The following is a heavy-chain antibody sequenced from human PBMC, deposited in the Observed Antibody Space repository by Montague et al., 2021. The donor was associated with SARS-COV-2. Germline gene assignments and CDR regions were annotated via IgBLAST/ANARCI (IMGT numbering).Heavy chain of an antibody. CDR2: ITSSGTTI. J-gene: IGHJ4*02. CDR3: ARAVGSYYGY. Sequence: SRSLSFSASGFPFSSYEMNWVRQAPGKGLEWISYITSSGTTIYYADSVKGRFTISRDNAKNSLYLQMNSLRAEDTAVYYCARAVGSYYGYWGQGTLVTVSS. V-gene: IGHV3-48*03. CDR1: GFPFSSYE. D-gene: IGHD1-26*01.